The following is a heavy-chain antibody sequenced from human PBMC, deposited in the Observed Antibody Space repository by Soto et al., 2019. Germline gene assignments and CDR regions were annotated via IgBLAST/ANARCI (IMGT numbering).Heavy chain of an antibody. CDR3: ARKRKDGLDV. CDR2: SNPKSGGT. V-gene: IGHV1-2*04. J-gene: IGHJ6*02. CDR1: VYSWTECH. Sequence: PWASVKLSCTASVYSWTECHMHWVRQAPGQGLEWLGRSNPKSGGTSTAQKWHGWVTMTRDRAISTVPVELTSRRYDDTAVFYWARKRKDGLDVGGQGTMVT.